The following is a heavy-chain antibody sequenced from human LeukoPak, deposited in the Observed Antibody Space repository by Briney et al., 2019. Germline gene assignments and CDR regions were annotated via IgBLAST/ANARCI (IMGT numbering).Heavy chain of an antibody. J-gene: IGHJ4*02. CDR1: GFTFGGYA. D-gene: IGHD2-15*01. Sequence: PGRSLRLSCTASGFTFGGYAMSWVRQAPGKGLEWVGFIRSKAYGGTTEYAASVKGRFTISRDDSKSIAYLQMNSLKTEDSAVYYCTRGLRDIVVVVAATRPYYFDYWGQGTLVTVSS. CDR2: IRSKAYGGTT. V-gene: IGHV3-49*04. CDR3: TRGLRDIVVVVAATRPYYFDY.